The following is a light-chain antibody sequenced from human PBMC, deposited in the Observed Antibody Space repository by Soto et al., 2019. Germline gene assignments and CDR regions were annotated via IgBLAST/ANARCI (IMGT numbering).Light chain of an antibody. CDR1: SSDVGGYNY. CDR3: TSFAPGRIYV. V-gene: IGLV2-8*01. Sequence: QSVLTQPPSASGSPGQSVTISCTGTSSDVGGYNYVSWYQHHPGKAPKLMIYEVTKRPSGVPDRFSGSKSGNTASLTVSGLQAEDEGDYYCTSFAPGRIYVFGSGTKVTV. J-gene: IGLJ1*01. CDR2: EVT.